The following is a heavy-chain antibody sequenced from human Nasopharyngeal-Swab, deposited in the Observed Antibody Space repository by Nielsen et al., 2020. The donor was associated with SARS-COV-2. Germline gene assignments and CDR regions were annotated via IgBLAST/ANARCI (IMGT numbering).Heavy chain of an antibody. V-gene: IGHV5-51*01. CDR1: GYIFTSYW. D-gene: IGHD1-26*01. J-gene: IGHJ4*02. CDR3: VRRAFSASYFYFDY. CDR2: IYPADSDS. Sequence: KVSCKGSGYIFTSYWIGWVRQMPRKGLEWMGIIYPADSDSRYSLSFQGQVSISVDKSISTAYLQWNTLKASDTAIYYCVRRAFSASYFYFDYWGPGTLVTVSS.